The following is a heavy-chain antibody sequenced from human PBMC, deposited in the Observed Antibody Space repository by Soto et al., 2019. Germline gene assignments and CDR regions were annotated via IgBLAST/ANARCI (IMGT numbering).Heavy chain of an antibody. CDR1: GGSISSYY. V-gene: IGHV4-59*01. Sequence: PSETLSLTCTVSGGSISSYYWSWIRQPPGKGLEWIGYIYYSGSTNYNPSLKSRVTISVDTSKNQFSLKLSSVTAADTAVYYCARGIRLSRSYYYGMDVWGQGTTVTVS. CDR2: IYYSGST. J-gene: IGHJ6*02. CDR3: ARGIRLSRSYYYGMDV.